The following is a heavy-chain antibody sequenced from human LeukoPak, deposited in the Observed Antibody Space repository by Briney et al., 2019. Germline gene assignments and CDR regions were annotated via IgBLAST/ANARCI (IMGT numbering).Heavy chain of an antibody. Sequence: SETLSLTCSVSGDSISSGGYYWHWIRQHPEKGLEWIGCIYSTGTTYYNPSLTSRLTMSLDTSKNQFSLKVTSVTAADTAVYFCARDRPDTTSPTTVGRFDPWGQGTLVTVSS. J-gene: IGHJ5*02. D-gene: IGHD1-26*01. CDR2: IYSTGTT. CDR3: ARDRPDTTSPTTVGRFDP. CDR1: GDSISSGGYY. V-gene: IGHV4-31*03.